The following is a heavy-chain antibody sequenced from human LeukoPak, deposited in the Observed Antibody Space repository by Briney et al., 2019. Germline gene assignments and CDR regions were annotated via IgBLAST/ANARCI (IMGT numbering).Heavy chain of an antibody. Sequence: AASVKVSCKASGGTFSSYAISWVRQAPGRGLEWMGGIIPIFGTANYAQKFQGRVTITADESTSTAYMELSSLRSEDTAVYYCARAGHSSGWYEGVDYWGQGTLVTVSS. J-gene: IGHJ4*02. CDR1: GGTFSSYA. D-gene: IGHD6-19*01. V-gene: IGHV1-69*13. CDR2: IIPIFGTA. CDR3: ARAGHSSGWYEGVDY.